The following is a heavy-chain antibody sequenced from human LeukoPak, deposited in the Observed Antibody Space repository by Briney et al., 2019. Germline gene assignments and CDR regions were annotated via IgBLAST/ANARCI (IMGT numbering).Heavy chain of an antibody. D-gene: IGHD6-13*01. J-gene: IGHJ6*03. CDR1: GGSFSGYY. V-gene: IGHV4-34*01. Sequence: SETLSLTCAVYGGSFSGYYWSWIRQPPGKGLEWIGEINHSGSTNYNPSLKSRVTISVDTSKNQFSLKLSSVTAADTAVYYCARVIAAAGNYYYYMDVRGKGTTVIVSS. CDR3: ARVIAAAGNYYYYMDV. CDR2: INHSGST.